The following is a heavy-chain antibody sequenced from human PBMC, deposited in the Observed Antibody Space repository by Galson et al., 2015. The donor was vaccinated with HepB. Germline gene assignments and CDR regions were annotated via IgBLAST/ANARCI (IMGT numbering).Heavy chain of an antibody. J-gene: IGHJ6*02. CDR3: ARDNGDYYYYYYGMDV. V-gene: IGHV3-30-3*01. CDR2: ISYDGSNK. D-gene: IGHD4-17*01. CDR1: GFTFSSYA. Sequence: SLRLSCAASGFTFSSYAMHWVRQAPGKGLEWVAVISYDGSNKYYADSVKGRFTISRDNSKNTLYPQMNSLRAEDTAVYYCARDNGDYYYYYYGMDVWGQGTTVTVSS.